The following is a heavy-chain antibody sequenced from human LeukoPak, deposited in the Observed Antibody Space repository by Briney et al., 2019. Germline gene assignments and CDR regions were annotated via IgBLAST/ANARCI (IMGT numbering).Heavy chain of an antibody. CDR2: IYHSGST. V-gene: IGHV4-4*02. CDR3: ARNPYCSSTSCYQWFDP. CDR1: GGSISSSNW. Sequence: SETLSLTCAVSGGSISSSNWWSWVRQPPGKGLEWIGEIYHSGSTNYNPSLKSRVTISVDTSKNQFSLKLSSVTAADTAVYYCARNPYCSSTSCYQWFDPWGQGTLVTVSS. J-gene: IGHJ5*02. D-gene: IGHD2-2*01.